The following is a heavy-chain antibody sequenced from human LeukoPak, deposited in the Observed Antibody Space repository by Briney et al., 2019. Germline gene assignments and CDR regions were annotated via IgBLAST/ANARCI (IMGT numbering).Heavy chain of an antibody. CDR2: IYYSGST. CDR3: ARMVRGIVVVTDEYYYYYYMDV. Sequence: SETLSLTCTVSGGSISSNSYYWGWIRQPPGKGLEWIGSIYYSGSTYYNPSLKSRVTISVDTSKNQFSLKLSSVTAADTAVYYCARMVRGIVVVTDEYYYYYYMDVWGKGTTVTISS. V-gene: IGHV4-39*07. CDR1: GGSISSNSYY. J-gene: IGHJ6*03. D-gene: IGHD2-21*02.